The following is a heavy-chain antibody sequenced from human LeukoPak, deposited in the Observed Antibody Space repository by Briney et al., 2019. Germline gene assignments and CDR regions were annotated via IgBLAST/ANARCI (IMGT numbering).Heavy chain of an antibody. Sequence: PGGSLRLSCAASGFTFSSYSRNWFRQAPGKGLEWVSSISSSSSYIYYEDSVKGRFTISRDNAKNSLYLQMNSLRAEDTAVYYCARDPLVTYYYDSSGNHADWFDPWGQGTLVTVSS. CDR2: ISSSSSYI. D-gene: IGHD3-22*01. CDR3: ARDPLVTYYYDSSGNHADWFDP. CDR1: GFTFSSYS. J-gene: IGHJ5*02. V-gene: IGHV3-21*01.